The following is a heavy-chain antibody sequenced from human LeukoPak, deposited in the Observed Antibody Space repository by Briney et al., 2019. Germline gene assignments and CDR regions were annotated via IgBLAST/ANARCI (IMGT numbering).Heavy chain of an antibody. V-gene: IGHV3-7*01. D-gene: IGHD2-15*01. CDR1: GFTFSHFW. J-gene: IGHJ4*02. CDR2: IKKTGSET. CDR3: AREDGYCSGGNCCSYFDS. Sequence: GGSLRLSCAASGFTFSHFWMSWVRQAPGKGLEWVAYIKKTGSETYYVDSVEGRFTITRDDTRNSLFLQMYSLRAEDTAVYFCAREDGYCSGGNCCSYFDSWGQGTLVTVSS.